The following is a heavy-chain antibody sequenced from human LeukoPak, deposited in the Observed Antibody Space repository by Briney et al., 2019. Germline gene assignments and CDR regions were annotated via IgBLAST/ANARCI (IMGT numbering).Heavy chain of an antibody. J-gene: IGHJ6*02. CDR2: INPSGGST. Sequence: GASVKVSCKALGYTFTSYYIHWVRQAPGHGLEWMGLINPSGGSTSSAQTFQGRVTMTRDRATSTAYMEMSSLRFEDTAGYYCAKDRAASTGDYYVMDVWGQGTAVSVSS. CDR3: AKDRAASTGDYYVMDV. CDR1: GYTFTSYY. V-gene: IGHV1-46*01. D-gene: IGHD4-11*01.